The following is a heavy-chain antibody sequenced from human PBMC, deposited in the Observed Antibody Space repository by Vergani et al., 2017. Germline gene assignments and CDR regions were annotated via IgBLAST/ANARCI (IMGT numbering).Heavy chain of an antibody. V-gene: IGHV3-23*01. CDR1: GFSFPGYA. CDR3: VKDFDYGDPGGCVDV. J-gene: IGHJ6*02. D-gene: IGHD4-17*01. CDR2: VSGSSATP. Sequence: EVQLLESGGGLVQPGGSLRLSCEASGFSFPGYAMSWVRQAPGKGLEWVSSVSGSSATPYYADSVKGRFTISRDNAKNSLYLQLNGLTAEDTAIYYCVKDFDYGDPGGCVDVWGQGTAVSVFS.